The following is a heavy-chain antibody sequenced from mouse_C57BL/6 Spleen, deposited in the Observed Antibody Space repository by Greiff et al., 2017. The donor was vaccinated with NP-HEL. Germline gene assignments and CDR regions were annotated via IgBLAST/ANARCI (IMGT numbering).Heavy chain of an antibody. Sequence: QVQLQQSGAELVRPGTSVKVSCKASGYAFPNYLIEWVKQRPGQGLEWIGVINPGSGGTNYNEKFKGKATLTADKSSSTAYMQLSSLTSEDSAVYFRARNDYDYDRQRSWFAYWGQGTLVTVSA. J-gene: IGHJ3*01. V-gene: IGHV1-54*01. CDR1: GYAFPNYL. CDR2: INPGSGGT. CDR3: ARNDYDYDRQRSWFAY. D-gene: IGHD2-4*01.